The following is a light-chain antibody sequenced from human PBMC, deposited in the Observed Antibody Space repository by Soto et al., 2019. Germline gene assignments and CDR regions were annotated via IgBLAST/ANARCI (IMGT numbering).Light chain of an antibody. CDR3: QEFNTYSWT. Sequence: ALQLTQSPSSLSASVGDRATITCRASQGVRSALAWYQQTPGKAPQLLIYNVSTLQGGVPSRFSGSASGTDFTLTISSLQPEDFATYYCQEFNTYSWTFGQGTRVEIK. V-gene: IGKV1-13*02. CDR1: QGVRSA. J-gene: IGKJ1*01. CDR2: NVS.